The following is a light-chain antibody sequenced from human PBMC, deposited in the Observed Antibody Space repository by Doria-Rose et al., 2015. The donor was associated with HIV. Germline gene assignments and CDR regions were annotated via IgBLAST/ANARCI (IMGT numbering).Light chain of an antibody. CDR1: QRVKSSY. CDR2: DAS. CDR3: QQYGTSRGT. Sequence: EIVMTQSPGTLSLSPGDRATLSCRASQRVKSSYLAWHQQKPGQAPRLLIYDASTRATGIPDRFSGSGSGTDFTLTISRLEPEDVAVYYCQQYGTSRGTFGQGTRLEIK. J-gene: IGKJ5*01. V-gene: IGKV3-20*01.